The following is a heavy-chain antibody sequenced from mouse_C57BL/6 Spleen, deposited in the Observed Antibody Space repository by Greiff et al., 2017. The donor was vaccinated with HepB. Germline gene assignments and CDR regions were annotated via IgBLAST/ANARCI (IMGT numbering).Heavy chain of an antibody. V-gene: IGHV1-64*01. D-gene: IGHD2-2*01. CDR1: GYTFTSYW. CDR3: APWLPRDWFAY. CDR2: IHPNSGST. Sequence: QVQLQQPGAELVKPGASVKLSCKASGYTFTSYWMHWVKQRPGQGLEWIGMIHPNSGSTNYNEKFKSKATLTVDKSSSTAYMQLSSLTSEDSAVYYCAPWLPRDWFAYWGQGTLVTVSA. J-gene: IGHJ3*01.